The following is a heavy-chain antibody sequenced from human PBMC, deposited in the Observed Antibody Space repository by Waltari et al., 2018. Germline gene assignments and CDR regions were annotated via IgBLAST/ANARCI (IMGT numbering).Heavy chain of an antibody. CDR3: ASFNAWNFDLDY. Sequence: QLHLQESGPGLVKPSETLPLTCTVSGASIRSLNYYWGCVRQPPGKGLEWIGNLYYGGSTYYNPSLQRRVNMSIDASKNQLSLSLTSVSAADTATYYCASFNAWNFDLDYWGQGTLVTVSS. CDR1: GASIRSLNYY. J-gene: IGHJ4*02. V-gene: IGHV4-39*01. CDR2: LYYGGST. D-gene: IGHD1-7*01.